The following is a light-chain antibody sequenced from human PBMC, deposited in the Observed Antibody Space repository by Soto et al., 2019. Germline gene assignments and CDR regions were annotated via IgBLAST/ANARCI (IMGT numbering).Light chain of an antibody. CDR1: QSISSY. Sequence: DIQMTQSPSSLSASVGDRVTITCRASQSISSYLNWYQQKPGKAPKLLIYAASSLQSGAPSRFSGSGSGTDFTLTISSLQPEDFETYYCQQSYSTPLTLGGGTKVDI. CDR2: AAS. CDR3: QQSYSTPLT. V-gene: IGKV1-39*01. J-gene: IGKJ4*01.